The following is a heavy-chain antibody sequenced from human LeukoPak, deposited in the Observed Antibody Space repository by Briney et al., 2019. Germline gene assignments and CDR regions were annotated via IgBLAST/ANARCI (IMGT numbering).Heavy chain of an antibody. CDR3: ARWGIEAPQSYLDY. Sequence: GGSLRLSCAASGFTFRTYSMNWVRQCPGKGVEWVSSISSDSTYIFYADSVKGRFTIYRDNAKTSLYLQMNSLRAEDTAVYYCARWGIEAPQSYLDYWGQGTLVTVSS. CDR2: ISSDSTYI. D-gene: IGHD6-6*01. CDR1: GFTFRTYS. V-gene: IGHV3-21*01. J-gene: IGHJ4*02.